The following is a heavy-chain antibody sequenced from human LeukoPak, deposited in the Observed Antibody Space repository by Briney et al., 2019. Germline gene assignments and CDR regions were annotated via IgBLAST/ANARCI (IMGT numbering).Heavy chain of an antibody. V-gene: IGHV3-7*01. D-gene: IGHD2/OR15-2a*01. CDR1: GFTFSSYW. CDR2: IKQDGSEK. J-gene: IGHJ4*02. CDR3: AREHLTFSPNDY. Sequence: GGSLRLSCAASGFTFSSYWVSWVRQAPGKGLEWVANIKQDGSEKYYVDSVKGRFTISRDNAKNSLYPQMNSLRAEDTAVYYCAREHLTFSPNDYWGQGTLVTVSS.